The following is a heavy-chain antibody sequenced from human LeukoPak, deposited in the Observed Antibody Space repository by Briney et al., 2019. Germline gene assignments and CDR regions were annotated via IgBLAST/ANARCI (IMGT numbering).Heavy chain of an antibody. J-gene: IGHJ3*02. CDR2: MNPHSGNT. D-gene: IGHD3-22*01. CDR3: ATDHSSGYYIDAFDI. Sequence: ASVKVSCKASGYTFTTYDINWVRQATGQGLEWMGWMNPHSGNTGYAQKFQGRVTMTEDTSTDTAYMELSSLRSEDTAVYYCATDHSSGYYIDAFDIWGQGTMVTVSS. V-gene: IGHV1-8*01. CDR1: GYTFTTYD.